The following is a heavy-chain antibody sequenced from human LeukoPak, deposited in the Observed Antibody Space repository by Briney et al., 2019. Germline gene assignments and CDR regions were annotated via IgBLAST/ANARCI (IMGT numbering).Heavy chain of an antibody. Sequence: SETLSLTCTVSGGSISSYYWSWIRQPPGKGLEWIGYIYYSGSTNYNPSLKSRVTISVDTSKNQFSLKLSSVTAADTAVYYCARNRPNDTTAFDIWGQGTMVTVSS. CDR1: GGSISSYY. D-gene: IGHD3-22*01. V-gene: IGHV4-59*01. CDR2: IYYSGST. J-gene: IGHJ3*02. CDR3: ARNRPNDTTAFDI.